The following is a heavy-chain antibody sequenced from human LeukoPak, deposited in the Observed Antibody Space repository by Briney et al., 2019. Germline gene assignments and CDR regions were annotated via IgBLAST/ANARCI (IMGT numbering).Heavy chain of an antibody. CDR2: INPNSGGT. Sequence: ASVKVSCKASGYTFTGYYMFWVRQAPGQGLEWMGWINPNSGGTNYAQKFQGRVTMTRDTSISTAFMELSRLRSDDTAVYYCARAGYYYDSSGYLGPYNWFDPWGQGTLVTVSS. V-gene: IGHV1-2*02. D-gene: IGHD3-22*01. CDR1: GYTFTGYY. J-gene: IGHJ5*02. CDR3: ARAGYYYDSSGYLGPYNWFDP.